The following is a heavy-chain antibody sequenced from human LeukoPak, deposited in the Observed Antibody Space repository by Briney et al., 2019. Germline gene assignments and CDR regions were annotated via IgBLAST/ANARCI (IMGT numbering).Heavy chain of an antibody. D-gene: IGHD1-7*01. CDR2: ISSSSSTI. CDR1: GFTFSSYS. J-gene: IGHJ3*02. CDR3: ARDSGNYLDAFDI. V-gene: IGHV3-48*04. Sequence: PGGSLRLSCAASGFTFSSYSMNWVRQAPGKGLEWVSYISSSSSTIYYADSVKGRFNFSRDNAKNSLYLQMNSLRAEDTAVYYCARDSGNYLDAFDIWGQGTMVTVSS.